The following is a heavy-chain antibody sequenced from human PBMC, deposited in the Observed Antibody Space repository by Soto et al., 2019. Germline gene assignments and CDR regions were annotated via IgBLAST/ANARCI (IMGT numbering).Heavy chain of an antibody. J-gene: IGHJ4*02. CDR2: TYTGGST. Sequence: PGGSLRLSCAASGFTVSSHYMSWVRQAPGRGLEWVSVTYTGGSTDFADSVKGRFTISGDNSKNTLYLQMNSLRAEDTAVYYCAKDQRHSSPTSYWGQGTLVTVSS. V-gene: IGHV3-53*01. CDR1: GFTVSSHY. CDR3: AKDQRHSSPTSY. D-gene: IGHD6-13*01.